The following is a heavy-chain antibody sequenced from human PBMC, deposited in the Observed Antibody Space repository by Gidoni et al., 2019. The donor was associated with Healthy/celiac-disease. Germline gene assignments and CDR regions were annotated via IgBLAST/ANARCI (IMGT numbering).Heavy chain of an antibody. CDR2: IDPSDSYT. J-gene: IGHJ6*03. V-gene: IGHV5-10-1*03. Sequence: EVQLVQSGAEVKKPGESLRLSCKGSGYSFPSYWISWVCQMPGKGLEWMGRIDPSDSYTNYSPSFQGHVTISADKSISTAYLQWSSLKASDTAMYYCARHMVCSGGSCSPADYYYYMDVWGKGTTVTVSS. CDR3: ARHMVCSGGSCSPADYYYYMDV. D-gene: IGHD2-15*01. CDR1: GYSFPSYW.